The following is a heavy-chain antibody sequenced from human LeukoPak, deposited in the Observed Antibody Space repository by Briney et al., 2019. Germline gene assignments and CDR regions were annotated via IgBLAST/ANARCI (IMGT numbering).Heavy chain of an antibody. CDR1: GFTFSAYA. CDR2: VSADGVNT. J-gene: IGHJ3*02. V-gene: IGHV3-64*01. Sequence: PGGSLRLSCSASGFTFSAYAMPWVRQAPGKGLEHVSIVSADGVNTYYAMSVKGRFTISRDNSKSTVYLQVGSLRGEDMAMYYCVTNIAGAFDIWGQGTMVTVSS. CDR3: VTNIAGAFDI. D-gene: IGHD1-1*01.